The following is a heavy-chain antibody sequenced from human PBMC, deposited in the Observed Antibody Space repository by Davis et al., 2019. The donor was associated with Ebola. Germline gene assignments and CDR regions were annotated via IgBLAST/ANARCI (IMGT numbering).Heavy chain of an antibody. J-gene: IGHJ6*02. CDR1: GGTFSSYA. D-gene: IGHD1-26*01. CDR2: IIPIFGTA. CDR3: ARDFGGGATTNYYYGMDV. Sequence: SVKVSCKASGGTFSSYAISWVRQAPGQGLEWMGGIIPIFGTANYAQKFQGRVTITADESTSTAYMELSSLRSEDTAVYYCARDFGGGATTNYYYGMDVWGQGTTVTVSS. V-gene: IGHV1-69*13.